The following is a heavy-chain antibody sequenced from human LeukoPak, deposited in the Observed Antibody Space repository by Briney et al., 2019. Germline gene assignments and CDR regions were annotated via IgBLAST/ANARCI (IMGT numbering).Heavy chain of an antibody. J-gene: IGHJ6*02. Sequence: GGSLRLSCVVSGITFSGYSMNWGRQAPGKGLEWVSSISGSSGFIYYADSVRGRFTISRDNAKNSLFLQMNSLRAEDTAVYYCSRTYCSATTCPVAMDVWGQGTTVTVSS. CDR1: GITFSGYS. V-gene: IGHV3-21*01. CDR3: SRTYCSATTCPVAMDV. D-gene: IGHD2-2*01. CDR2: ISGSSGFI.